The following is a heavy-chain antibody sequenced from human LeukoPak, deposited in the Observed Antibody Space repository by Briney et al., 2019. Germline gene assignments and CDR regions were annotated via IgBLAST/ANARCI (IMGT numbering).Heavy chain of an antibody. CDR3: ARGPGGSGWYYFDY. J-gene: IGHJ4*02. CDR2: IKQDGSEK. CDR1: GFTFFNYW. V-gene: IGHV3-7*01. D-gene: IGHD6-19*01. Sequence: GGSLRLSCAASGFTFFNYWMSWVRQAPGKGLEWVANIKQDGSEKYYVDSVKGRFTISRDNAKNSLYLQMNSLRAEDTAVYYCARGPGGSGWYYFDYWGQGTLVTVSS.